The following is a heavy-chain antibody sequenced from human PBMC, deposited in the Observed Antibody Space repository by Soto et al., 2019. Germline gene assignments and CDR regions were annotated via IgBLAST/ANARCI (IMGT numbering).Heavy chain of an antibody. V-gene: IGHV4-31*03. Sequence: PSETLSLTCTVSGGSISSGGYYWSWIRQHPGKGLEWIGYIYYSGSTYYNPSLKSRVTISVDTSKNQFSLKLSSVTAADTAVYYCARERSSYCGRKTQADCGGLDFDYWGQGTLVTVPQ. CDR1: GGSISSGGYY. J-gene: IGHJ4*02. CDR3: ARERSSYCGRKTQADCGGLDFDY. CDR2: IYYSGST. D-gene: IGHD2-21*01.